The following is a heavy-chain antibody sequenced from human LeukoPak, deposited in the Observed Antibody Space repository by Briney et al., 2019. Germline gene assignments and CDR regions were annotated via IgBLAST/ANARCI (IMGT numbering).Heavy chain of an antibody. V-gene: IGHV3-33*01. CDR1: GFTFSSYG. J-gene: IGHJ4*02. CDR3: ARGGYDSSGSFDY. CDR2: IWYDGSNK. Sequence: QAGRSLRLSCAASGFTFSSYGMYWVRQAPGKGLEWVAVIWYDGSNKYYADSVKGRFTISRDNSKNTLYLQMNSLRAEDTAVYYCARGGYDSSGSFDYWGQGTLVTVSS. D-gene: IGHD3-22*01.